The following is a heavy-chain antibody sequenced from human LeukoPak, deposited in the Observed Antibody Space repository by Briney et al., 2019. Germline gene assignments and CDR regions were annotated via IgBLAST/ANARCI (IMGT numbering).Heavy chain of an antibody. Sequence: PGGSLRLSCAASGFTFSSYAMHWVRQAPGKGLEWVVVISYDRSNKYYADSVKGRFTISRDNSKNTLYLQMNSLTTEDTAVYYCSRPLSSKWYGAFDIWGQGTMVTVSA. CDR2: ISYDRSNK. J-gene: IGHJ3*02. CDR1: GFTFSSYA. V-gene: IGHV3-30-3*01. CDR3: SRPLSSKWYGAFDI. D-gene: IGHD6-13*01.